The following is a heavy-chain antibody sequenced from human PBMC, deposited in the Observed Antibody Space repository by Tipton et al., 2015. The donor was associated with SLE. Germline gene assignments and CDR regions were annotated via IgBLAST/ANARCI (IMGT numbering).Heavy chain of an antibody. CDR3: ARDLGLDY. Sequence: TLSLTCTVSGGSISSYYWSWIRQPPGKGLEWIGYIYYSGSTNYNPSLKSRVTISVDTPKNQFSLKLSSVTAADTAVYYCARDLGLDYWGQGTLVTVSS. V-gene: IGHV4-59*01. J-gene: IGHJ4*02. CDR2: IYYSGST. CDR1: GGSISSYY.